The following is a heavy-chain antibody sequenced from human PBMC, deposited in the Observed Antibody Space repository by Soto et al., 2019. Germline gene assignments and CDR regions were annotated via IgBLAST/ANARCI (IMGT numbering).Heavy chain of an antibody. D-gene: IGHD3-3*01. CDR3: ARGGVSTRTFDY. CDR2: IYPSDSDT. J-gene: IGHJ4*02. CDR1: GYNFAGYW. Sequence: PGESLKISCQGSGYNFAGYWIAWVRQMPGKGLELMGIIYPSDSDTRYRPSFQGQATISADKSISSAYLQWSSLRASDTAMYYCARGGVSTRTFDYWGQGTPVTVSS. V-gene: IGHV5-51*01.